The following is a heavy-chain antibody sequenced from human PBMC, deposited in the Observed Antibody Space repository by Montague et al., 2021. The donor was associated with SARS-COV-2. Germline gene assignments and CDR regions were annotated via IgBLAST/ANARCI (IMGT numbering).Heavy chain of an antibody. CDR1: RFTFSNSS. CDR3: ARGLWFGGVIFDY. J-gene: IGHJ4*02. V-gene: IGHV3-48*04. D-gene: IGHD3-16*01. CDR2: ISISSSNI. Sequence: YRSLSLDASRFTFSNSSMNWVRQAPGKGLEWVSYISISSSNIYYADSVKGRFTISRDNAKNSLYLQMNSLRAEDTAVYYCARGLWFGGVIFDYWGQGTLVTVSS.